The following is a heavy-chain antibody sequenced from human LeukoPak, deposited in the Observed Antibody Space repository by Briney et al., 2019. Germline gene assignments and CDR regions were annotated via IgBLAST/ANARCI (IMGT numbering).Heavy chain of an antibody. J-gene: IGHJ4*02. CDR3: AKRDYSDTSGYLPLFDC. CDR1: GFTFCTYA. Sequence: GGSLILSCAASGFTFCTYAMGWGRPAPGEGLEWVSGVDAGGATTFYADSVKGRFTISRDNSKNTLYLQMNSLRAEDTAVYYCAKRDYSDTSGYLPLFDCWGQGTLVTVSS. V-gene: IGHV3-23*01. D-gene: IGHD3-22*01. CDR2: VDAGGATT.